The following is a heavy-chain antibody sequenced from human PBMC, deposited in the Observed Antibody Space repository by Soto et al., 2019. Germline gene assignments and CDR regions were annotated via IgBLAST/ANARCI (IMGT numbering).Heavy chain of an antibody. CDR1: GFTFSSYA. V-gene: IGHV3-30-3*01. J-gene: IGHJ3*02. CDR3: ARDRDDYVWGAAFDX. Sequence: PGGSLRLSCAASGFTFSSYAMHWVRQAPGKGLEWVAVISYDGSNKYYADSVKGRFTISRDNSKNTLYLQMNSLRAEDTAVYYCARDRDDYVWGAAFDXWGQGTMVTVSS. CDR2: ISYDGSNK. D-gene: IGHD3-16*01.